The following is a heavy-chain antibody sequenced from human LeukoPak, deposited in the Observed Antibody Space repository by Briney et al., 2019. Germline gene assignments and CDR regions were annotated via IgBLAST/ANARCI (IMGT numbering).Heavy chain of an antibody. CDR2: FYYSGST. J-gene: IGHJ4*02. D-gene: IGHD6-13*01. CDR1: GGSISSSSYF. Sequence: PSETLSLTCTVSGGSISSSSYFWGCIRQPPGKGLESIGSFYYSGSTYSNPSLKSRVSISVDTSKNQFSLTLTSVTAADTAVYYCARIPAGTAAADYWGQGTLVTVSS. V-gene: IGHV4-39*01. CDR3: ARIPAGTAAADY.